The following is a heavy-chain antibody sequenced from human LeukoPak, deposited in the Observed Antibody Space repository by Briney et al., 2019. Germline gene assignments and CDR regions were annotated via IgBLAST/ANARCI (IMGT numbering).Heavy chain of an antibody. CDR1: GYTFTGYY. Sequence: ASVKVSCKASGYTFTGYYMHWVRQAPGQGLEWMVWINPNSGGTNYAQKFQGRVTMTRDTSISTAYMELSRLRSDDTAVYYCARGPRAGMITFGGVIAYFDYWGQGTLVTVSS. CDR3: ARGPRAGMITFGGVIAYFDY. D-gene: IGHD3-16*02. V-gene: IGHV1-2*02. CDR2: INPNSGGT. J-gene: IGHJ4*02.